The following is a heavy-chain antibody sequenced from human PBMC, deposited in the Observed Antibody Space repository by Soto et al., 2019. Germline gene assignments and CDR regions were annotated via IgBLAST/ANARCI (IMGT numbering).Heavy chain of an antibody. V-gene: IGHV3-23*01. Sequence: GGSLRLSCAASGFTFRHYAMSWVRQAPGKGLEWVSAISDSGDNTYYADSIKGRFTISRDNSKNTLYLHMNSLRADDTAVYYCGPGNSAVYSMDVWGQGTTVTVSS. CDR2: ISDSGDNT. D-gene: IGHD1-7*01. J-gene: IGHJ6*02. CDR3: GPGNSAVYSMDV. CDR1: GFTFRHYA.